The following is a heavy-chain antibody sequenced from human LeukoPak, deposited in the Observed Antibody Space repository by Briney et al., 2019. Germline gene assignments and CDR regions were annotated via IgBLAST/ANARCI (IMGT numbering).Heavy chain of an antibody. V-gene: IGHV1-2*02. J-gene: IGHJ5*01. CDR2: INPNSGGT. Sequence: ASVKVSCKASGYTFTGYYMQWVRQAPAQGLEWMGWINPNSGGTNYAQKFQGRVTMTRDTSISTAYMELSRLRSDDTAVYYCARDRKFPAWFDSWGQGTLVTVSS. CDR3: ARDRKFPAWFDS. CDR1: GYTFTGYY.